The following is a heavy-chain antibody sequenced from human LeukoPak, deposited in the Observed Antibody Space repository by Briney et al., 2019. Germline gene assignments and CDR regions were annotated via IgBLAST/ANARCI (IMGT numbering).Heavy chain of an antibody. Sequence: GASVKVSCKASGYTFTSYYMHWVRQAPGQGLEWMGGIIPIFGTANYAQKFQGRVTITADESTSTAYMELSSLRSEDTAVYYCARVRQYSGGYFDYWGQGTLVTVSS. CDR3: ARVRQYSGGYFDY. D-gene: IGHD1-26*01. CDR2: IIPIFGTA. V-gene: IGHV1-69*13. J-gene: IGHJ4*02. CDR1: GYTFTSYY.